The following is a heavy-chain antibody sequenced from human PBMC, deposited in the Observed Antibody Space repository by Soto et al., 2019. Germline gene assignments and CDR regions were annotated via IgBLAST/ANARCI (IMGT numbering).Heavy chain of an antibody. CDR2: INPNSGGT. V-gene: IGHV1-2*04. J-gene: IGHJ6*02. D-gene: IGHD3-10*01. CDR1: GYTFTGYY. CDR3: ARDTGDRYYGSGSYVAVDYYYGMDV. Sequence: ASVKVSCKASGYTFTGYYMHWVRQAPGQGLEWMGWINPNSGGTNYAQKFQGWVTMTRDTSISTAYMELSRLRSDDTAVYYCARDTGDRYYGSGSYVAVDYYYGMDVWGQGTTVTVSS.